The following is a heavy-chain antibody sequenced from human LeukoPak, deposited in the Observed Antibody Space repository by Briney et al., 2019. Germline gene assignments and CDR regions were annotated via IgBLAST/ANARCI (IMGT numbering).Heavy chain of an antibody. CDR2: IYYSGST. Sequence: SETLSLTCTVSGGSISSYYWSWIRQPPGKGLEWIGYIYYSGSTNYNPSLKSRVTISVDTSKNQFSLKLSSVTAADTAVYYCARQPGSVFDYWGQGTLVTVSS. CDR1: GGSISSYY. CDR3: ARQPGSVFDY. J-gene: IGHJ4*02. D-gene: IGHD3-10*01. V-gene: IGHV4-59*08.